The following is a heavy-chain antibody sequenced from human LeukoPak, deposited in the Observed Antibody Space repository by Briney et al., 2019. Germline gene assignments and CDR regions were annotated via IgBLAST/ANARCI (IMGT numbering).Heavy chain of an antibody. CDR3: ARRSYGEDY. D-gene: IGHD4/OR15-4a*01. CDR1: GGSISSSNW. V-gene: IGHV4-4*02. Sequence: PSETLSLTCAVSGGSISSSNWWTWVRQPPGKGLEWIGEIYYSGNTNYNPSLKSRVTISMDKSKNHFSLNLTSVTAADTAVYYCARRSYGEDYWGQGTLVTVSS. CDR2: IYYSGNT. J-gene: IGHJ4*02.